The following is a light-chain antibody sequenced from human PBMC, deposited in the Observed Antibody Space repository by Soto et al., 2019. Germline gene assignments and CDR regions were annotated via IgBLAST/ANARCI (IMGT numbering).Light chain of an antibody. Sequence: DIQMTQSPSSLSASIGDRVTIACRASEGISIYLAWFQQKPGKVPKLLIYAASTLQSGVPSRFSGSGSGTDFTLTISSLQPDDVATYYCQKYNSGGPLTFGGGTKVEIK. CDR3: QKYNSGGPLT. CDR2: AAS. V-gene: IGKV1-27*01. J-gene: IGKJ4*01. CDR1: EGISIY.